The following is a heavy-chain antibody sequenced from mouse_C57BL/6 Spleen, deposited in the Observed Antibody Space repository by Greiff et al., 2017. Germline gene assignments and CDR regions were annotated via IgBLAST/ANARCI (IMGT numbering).Heavy chain of an antibody. V-gene: IGHV1-52*01. D-gene: IGHD2-2*01. CDR1: GYTFTSYW. J-gene: IGHJ4*01. CDR2: IDPSDSET. Sequence: QVQLKQPGAELVRPGSSVKLSCKASGYTFTSYWMHWVKQRPIQGLEWIGNIDPSDSETHYNQKFKDKATLTVDKSSSTAYMQLSSLTSEDSAVXYCARWLGNYYAMDYWGQGTSVTVSS. CDR3: ARWLGNYYAMDY.